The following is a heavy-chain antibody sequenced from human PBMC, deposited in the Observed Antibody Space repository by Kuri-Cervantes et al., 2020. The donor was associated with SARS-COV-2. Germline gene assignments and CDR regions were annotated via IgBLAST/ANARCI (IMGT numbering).Heavy chain of an antibody. J-gene: IGHJ3*02. Sequence: GGSLRLSCAASGFTFSSYGMHWVRQAPGKGLEWVAVISYDGSNKYYADSVKGRFTISRDNSKNTLYVQMNSLRHEDTAVYYCARPGHCSGGSCQRAFDIWGPGTMVTVSS. V-gene: IGHV3-30*03. D-gene: IGHD2-15*01. CDR1: GFTFSSYG. CDR2: ISYDGSNK. CDR3: ARPGHCSGGSCQRAFDI.